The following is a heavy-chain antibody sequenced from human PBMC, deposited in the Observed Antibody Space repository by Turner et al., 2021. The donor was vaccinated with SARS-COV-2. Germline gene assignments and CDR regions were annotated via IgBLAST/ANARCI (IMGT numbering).Heavy chain of an antibody. V-gene: IGHV3-53*01. Sequence: EVQLVESGGGLIQPGGSLRLSCAASGFTVSRNYMSWVRQAPGKGLEWVSVTYSGGSKYYADSVKGRFTISRDNSKNTLYLQMNSLRAEDTAVHYCARGYSSGWYQSGAFDIWGQGTMVTVSS. J-gene: IGHJ3*02. D-gene: IGHD6-19*01. CDR2: TYSGGSK. CDR3: ARGYSSGWYQSGAFDI. CDR1: GFTVSRNY.